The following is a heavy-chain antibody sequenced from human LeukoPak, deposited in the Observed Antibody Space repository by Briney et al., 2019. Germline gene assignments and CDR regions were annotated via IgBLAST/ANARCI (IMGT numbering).Heavy chain of an antibody. D-gene: IGHD6-19*01. CDR1: GFTFSTYS. CDR3: AKSSGWFLDC. V-gene: IGHV3-48*02. CDR2: ISSGSSTI. J-gene: IGHJ4*02. Sequence: TGGSLRLSCAASGFTFSTYSMNWVRQAPGKGLEWLSYISSGSSTIYYADSVKGRFTISRDNAKNSLYLQMNSLREEDTAVYYCAKSSGWFLDCWGQDSPVTVSS.